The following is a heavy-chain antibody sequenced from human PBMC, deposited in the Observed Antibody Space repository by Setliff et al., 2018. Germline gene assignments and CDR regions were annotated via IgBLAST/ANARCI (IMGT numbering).Heavy chain of an antibody. D-gene: IGHD5-12*01. J-gene: IGHJ6*03. V-gene: IGHV1-69*05. CDR3: AREGVDIRSSTDYRYYMDV. Sequence: SVKVSCKASGGTFRSYGISWVRQAPGQGLEWMGGTIPMFGSANYAEKFQGRVTIITDEFTGTAYMELSSLRTEDTAVYYCAREGVDIRSSTDYRYYMDVWGKGTTVTVSS. CDR2: TIPMFGSA. CDR1: GGTFRSYG.